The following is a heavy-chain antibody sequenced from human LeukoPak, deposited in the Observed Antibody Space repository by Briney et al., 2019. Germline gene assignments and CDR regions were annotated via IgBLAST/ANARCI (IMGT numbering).Heavy chain of an antibody. CDR3: ATSQSTSGQYRNAFDI. D-gene: IGHD1-14*01. CDR1: GFTSSSYW. CDR2: IKQDGREK. J-gene: IGHJ3*02. Sequence: GGSLRLSCAAPGFTSSSYWMSWVRQAPGKGLEWVANIKQDGREKSYVDSVKGRFTISRDNAKNSLYLQMNSLRAEDTAVYYCATSQSTSGQYRNAFDIWGQGTMVTVSS. V-gene: IGHV3-7*01.